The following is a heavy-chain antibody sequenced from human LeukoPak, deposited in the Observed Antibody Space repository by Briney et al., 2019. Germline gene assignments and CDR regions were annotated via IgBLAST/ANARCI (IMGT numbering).Heavy chain of an antibody. Sequence: SETLSLTCTVSGGSINNYYWSWIRQPPGKGLEWIGYISSSGSTNYNPSLKSRVTISVDTSKNQFSLEMSSVTTADTAVYYCAREVKQHPDYYFDYWGQGTLVTVSS. CDR3: AREVKQHPDYYFDY. J-gene: IGHJ4*02. CDR2: ISSSGST. CDR1: GGSINNYY. V-gene: IGHV4-59*01. D-gene: IGHD6-13*01.